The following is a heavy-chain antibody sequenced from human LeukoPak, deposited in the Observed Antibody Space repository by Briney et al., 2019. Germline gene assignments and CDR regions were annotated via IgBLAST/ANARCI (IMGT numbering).Heavy chain of an antibody. J-gene: IGHJ5*02. CDR1: GYTFTSYG. CDR2: ISAYNGNT. D-gene: IGHD2-2*01. CDR3: AREVSQYQLQNWFDP. V-gene: IGHV1-18*01. Sequence: ASVKVSCKAPGYTFTSYGISWVRQAPGQGLEWMGWISAYNGNTNYAQKFQGRVTMTRDTSISTAYMELSRLRSDDTAVYYCAREVSQYQLQNWFDPWGQGTLVTVSS.